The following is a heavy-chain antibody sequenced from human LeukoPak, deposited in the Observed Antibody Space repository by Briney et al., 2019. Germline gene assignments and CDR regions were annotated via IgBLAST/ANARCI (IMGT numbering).Heavy chain of an antibody. V-gene: IGHV4-31*03. CDR3: AKGYSYGTGYNWYVR. Sequence: SETLSLTCTVSGGSISRGGYYWSWIRQPPGKGLVWIAYIYYSGSTYYNPSLKGRFTISVGTPKNQFFLKLRYVAAADTAVYYCAKGYSYGTGYNWYVRWGERTLVVVSS. D-gene: IGHD5-18*01. J-gene: IGHJ5*02. CDR2: IYYSGST. CDR1: GGSISRGGYY.